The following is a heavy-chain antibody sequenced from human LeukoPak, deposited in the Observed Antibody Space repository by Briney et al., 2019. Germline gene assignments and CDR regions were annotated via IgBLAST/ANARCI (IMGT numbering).Heavy chain of an antibody. CDR3: ARTNTVAGPHY. CDR1: GGSITSDY. D-gene: IGHD6-19*01. CDR2: IHNSGST. J-gene: IGHJ4*02. V-gene: IGHV4-4*09. Sequence: SETLSLTCTVSGGSITSDYWSWIRQPPGKGLEWIGKIHNSGSTNYTPSLKSRVTMSLDTSENQFSLKLSSVTAADTAVYYCARTNTVAGPHYWGQRTLVTVSS.